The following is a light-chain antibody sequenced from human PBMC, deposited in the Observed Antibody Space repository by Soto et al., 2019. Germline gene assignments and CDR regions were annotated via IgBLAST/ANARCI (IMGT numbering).Light chain of an antibody. Sequence: ETVLTQSPGTLSLSPGERATLFCRASQSITSNHLAWYQQKPGQAPRLLIYGASSRATGIPDRFSGSGSGTDFTLTISRLAPEDFAVYYCQQRGTSPPSWTFGQGTKVEIK. V-gene: IGKV3-20*01. CDR1: QSITSNH. CDR2: GAS. CDR3: QQRGTSPPSWT. J-gene: IGKJ1*01.